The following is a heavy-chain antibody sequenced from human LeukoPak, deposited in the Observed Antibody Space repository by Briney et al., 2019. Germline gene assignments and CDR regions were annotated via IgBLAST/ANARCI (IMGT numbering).Heavy chain of an antibody. J-gene: IGHJ6*02. Sequence: SETLSLTCTVSGGSISSYYWSWIRQPPGKGLEWIGYIYYSGSTNYNPSPKSRVTISVDTSKNQFSLKLSSVTAADTAVYYCARHPYSSSAGMDVWGQGTTVTVSS. V-gene: IGHV4-59*08. D-gene: IGHD6-13*01. CDR3: ARHPYSSSAGMDV. CDR1: GGSISSYY. CDR2: IYYSGST.